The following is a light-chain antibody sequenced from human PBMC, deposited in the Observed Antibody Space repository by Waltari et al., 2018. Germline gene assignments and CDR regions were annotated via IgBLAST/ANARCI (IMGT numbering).Light chain of an antibody. J-gene: IGLJ1*01. CDR2: EVS. V-gene: IGLV2-14*01. CDR3: NSYTSSITRV. Sequence: QSALTQPASVSGSPGQSITISCTGTSSDVGGYNYVSWYQHHPGKAPKLMIYEVSNRPSVFSNLFSGSNSGNTASRTISGLQPDDEADYYCNSYTSSITRVFGTGTKVTVL. CDR1: SSDVGGYNY.